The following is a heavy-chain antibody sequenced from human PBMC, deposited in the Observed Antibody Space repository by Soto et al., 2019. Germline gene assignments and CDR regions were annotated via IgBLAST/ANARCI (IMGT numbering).Heavy chain of an antibody. Sequence: LSLTCTVSGGSISSGDYYWSWIRQPPGKGLEWIGYIHYSGSTYYNPSLKSRITISVEKSKNQFSLKLSSVTAADTAVYYCATLLRFFGPWGQGILVTVSS. CDR3: ATLLRFFGP. D-gene: IGHD3-3*01. V-gene: IGHV4-30-4*01. CDR1: GGSISSGDYY. J-gene: IGHJ5*02. CDR2: IHYSGST.